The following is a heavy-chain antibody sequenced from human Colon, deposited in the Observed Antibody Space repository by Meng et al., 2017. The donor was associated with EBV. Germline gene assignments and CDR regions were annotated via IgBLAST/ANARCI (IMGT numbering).Heavy chain of an antibody. CDR3: ARGPYCGGDCYWFDP. CDR1: GDSISSGDYS. Sequence: HLLLKNSYPGLVQTSQSLPLTCSVSGDSISSGDYSWSWIRQPPVQGLEWIGYIYHGGTTYNTSLKSRVTISVDNSKNQFPLRLTSVTAADTAVYYCARGPYCGGDCYWFDPWGQGTLVTVAS. V-gene: IGHV4-30-2*01. D-gene: IGHD2-21*02. J-gene: IGHJ5*02. CDR2: IYHGGTT.